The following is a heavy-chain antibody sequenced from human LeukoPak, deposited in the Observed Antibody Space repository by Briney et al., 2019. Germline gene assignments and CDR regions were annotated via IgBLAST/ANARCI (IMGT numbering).Heavy chain of an antibody. V-gene: IGHV3-23*01. J-gene: IGHJ4*02. CDR2: ISGSGDTT. CDR1: RFTFSSYA. CDR3: AKSAGAAVTDYFDY. D-gene: IGHD6-13*01. Sequence: GGSLRLSCAASRFTFSSYAMSWVRQAPGKGLECVSGISGSGDTTYYADSVRGRFTISRDNSKNTLYLQMNSLRAEDTAVYYCAKSAGAAVTDYFDYWGQGTLVTVSS.